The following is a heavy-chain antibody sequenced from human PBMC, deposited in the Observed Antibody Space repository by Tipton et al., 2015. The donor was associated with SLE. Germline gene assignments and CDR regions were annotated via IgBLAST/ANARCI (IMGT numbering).Heavy chain of an antibody. Sequence: SLRLSCAVSGFTFDDYAMHWVRQAPGKGLEWVSGISWNSGSIGYADSVKGRFTISRDNAKNSLYLQMNSLRAEDTALYYCAKWGATTGFDYWGQGTLVTVSS. J-gene: IGHJ4*02. V-gene: IGHV3-9*01. D-gene: IGHD1-26*01. CDR2: ISWNSGSI. CDR3: AKWGATTGFDY. CDR1: GFTFDDYA.